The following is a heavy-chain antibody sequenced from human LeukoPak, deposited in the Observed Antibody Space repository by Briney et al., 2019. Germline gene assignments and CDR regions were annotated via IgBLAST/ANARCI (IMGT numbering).Heavy chain of an antibody. CDR2: INPNSGGT. Sequence: ASVKVSCKASGYTFTGYYMHWGRQAPGQGLEWMGRINPNSGGTNYAQKFQGRVTMSRDTSISTGYMERSRLRSDDTAVYYCARDLVTGTFDWGQGTLVTVSS. J-gene: IGHJ4*02. V-gene: IGHV1-2*06. CDR1: GYTFTGYY. D-gene: IGHD1-7*01. CDR3: ARDLVTGTFD.